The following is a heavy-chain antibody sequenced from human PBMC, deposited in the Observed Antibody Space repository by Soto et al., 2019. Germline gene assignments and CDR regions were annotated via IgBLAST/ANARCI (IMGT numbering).Heavy chain of an antibody. J-gene: IGHJ6*02. V-gene: IGHV3-66*01. CDR2: IYSGGST. D-gene: IGHD3-10*01. Sequence: EVQLVESGGGLVPRGGSLRLSCAAYGFTVSSNYMRWVRQAPGKGLEWVSVIYSGGSTYYADSVKGRFTISRDNSKNTLYLQMNSLRAEDTAVYYCARETLWFGEPDYYYYGMDVWGQGTTVTVSS. CDR1: GFTVSSNY. CDR3: ARETLWFGEPDYYYYGMDV.